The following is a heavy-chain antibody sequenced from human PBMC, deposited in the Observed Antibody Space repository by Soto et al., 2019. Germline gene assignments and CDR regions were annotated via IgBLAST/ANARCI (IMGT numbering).Heavy chain of an antibody. Sequence: GASVKVSCKASVYTFTGYYMHWVRQAPGQGLEWMGWINPNSGGTNYAQKFQGWVTMTRDTSISTAYMELSRLRSDDTAVYYCARTPLLDYGDYVDAFDIWGQGTMVTVSS. CDR2: INPNSGGT. CDR1: VYTFTGYY. J-gene: IGHJ3*02. D-gene: IGHD4-17*01. V-gene: IGHV1-2*04. CDR3: ARTPLLDYGDYVDAFDI.